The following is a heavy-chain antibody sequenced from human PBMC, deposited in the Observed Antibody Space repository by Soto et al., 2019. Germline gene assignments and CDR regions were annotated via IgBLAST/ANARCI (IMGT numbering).Heavy chain of an antibody. CDR2: VGASGAGT. CDR1: GFSFGSYA. J-gene: IGHJ4*02. CDR3: ALRKTGSYFDY. D-gene: IGHD1-26*01. Sequence: HPGGSLRLSCAASGFSFGSYALSWVRQAPGKGLEWVSAVGASGAGTYYAEYVKGRFTISRDNSKNTLYLQMNSLRAEDTAVYYCALRKTGSYFDYWGQGTLVTVSS. V-gene: IGHV3-23*01.